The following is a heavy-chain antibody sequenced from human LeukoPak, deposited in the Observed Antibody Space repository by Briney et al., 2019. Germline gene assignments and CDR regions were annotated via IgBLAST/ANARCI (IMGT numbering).Heavy chain of an antibody. CDR1: GYTFTSYG. D-gene: IGHD2-2*01. Sequence: ASVTVSCKASGYTFTSYGISWVRQAPGQGLEWMGWISAYNGNTKYAQKLQGRVTMTTDTSTSTSYIELRRLRSDDTAVYYCARSVVVQPYNWFDPCGQATLVTVSS. J-gene: IGHJ5*02. CDR2: ISAYNGNT. V-gene: IGHV1-18*01. CDR3: ARSVVVQPYNWFDP.